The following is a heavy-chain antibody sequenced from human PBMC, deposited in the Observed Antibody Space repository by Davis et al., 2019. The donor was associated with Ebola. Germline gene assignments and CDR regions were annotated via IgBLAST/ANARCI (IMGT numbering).Heavy chain of an antibody. CDR1: GGSFSGYY. V-gene: IGHV4-34*01. CDR2: INHSGST. D-gene: IGHD2-15*01. Sequence: SETLSLTCAVYGGSFSGYYWSWIRQPPGKGLEWIGEINHSGSTNYNPSLKSRVTLSVDTSKNQFSLKLSSVTAADTAVYYCARVGGCSGGSCYSEWFDPWGQGTLVTVSS. J-gene: IGHJ5*02. CDR3: ARVGGCSGGSCYSEWFDP.